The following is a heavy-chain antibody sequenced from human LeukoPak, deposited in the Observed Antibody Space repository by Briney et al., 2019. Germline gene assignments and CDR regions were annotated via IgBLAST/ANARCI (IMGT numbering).Heavy chain of an antibody. CDR1: GGSISSYY. D-gene: IGHD5-18*01. CDR3: ARLGRGDTAMVANFDY. CDR2: IYYSGGT. Sequence: SETLSLTCTVSGGSISSYYWSWIRQPPGKGLEWIGYIYYSGGTNYNPSLKSRVTISVDTSKNQFSLRLSSVTAADTAVYYCARLGRGDTAMVANFDYWGQGTPVTVSS. V-gene: IGHV4-59*08. J-gene: IGHJ4*02.